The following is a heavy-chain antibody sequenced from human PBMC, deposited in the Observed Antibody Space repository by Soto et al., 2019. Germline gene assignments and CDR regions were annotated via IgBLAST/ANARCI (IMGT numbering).Heavy chain of an antibody. CDR1: GCTFSSYA. CDR3: ARVSCSSTSCYPFDY. J-gene: IGHJ4*02. Sequence: GASVKVSCKVSGCTFSSYAISWVRQSPGQGLEWMGWIIPIFDTANYAQKFQGRVTITADESTSTAYMELSSLRSEDTAVYYCARVSCSSTSCYPFDYWGQGTLVT. D-gene: IGHD2-2*01. V-gene: IGHV1-69*13. CDR2: IIPIFDTA.